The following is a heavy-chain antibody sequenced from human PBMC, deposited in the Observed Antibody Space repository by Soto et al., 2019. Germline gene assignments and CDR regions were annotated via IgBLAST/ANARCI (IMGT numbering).Heavy chain of an antibody. V-gene: IGHV4-31*03. D-gene: IGHD1-26*01. CDR1: GDSISSGGYY. J-gene: IGHJ5*02. Sequence: PSETLSLTCTVSGDSISSGGYYWSWIRQHPGKGLEWIGYIYDNGGAYYSPSLKGRVVISVDRSENQFSLRLSSVTAADTAVYYCARDMHAGFTHYFDPWGQGTLVTVSS. CDR2: IYDNGGA. CDR3: ARDMHAGFTHYFDP.